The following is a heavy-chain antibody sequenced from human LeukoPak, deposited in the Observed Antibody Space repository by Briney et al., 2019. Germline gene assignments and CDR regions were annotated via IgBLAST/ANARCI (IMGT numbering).Heavy chain of an antibody. D-gene: IGHD2-15*01. CDR1: GFTVSSNY. V-gene: IGHV3-53*01. CDR3: ARVGSGGSLDI. CDR2: IYSGGST. Sequence: GGSLRLSCAASGFTVSSNYMSWVRQAPGKGLEWVSVIYSGGSTYYADSVKGRFSISRDNSKNTLYLQMNSLRAEGTAVYNCARVGSGGSLDIWGQGTMVTVSS. J-gene: IGHJ3*02.